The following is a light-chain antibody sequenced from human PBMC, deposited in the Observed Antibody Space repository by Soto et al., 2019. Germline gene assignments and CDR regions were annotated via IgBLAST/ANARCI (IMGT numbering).Light chain of an antibody. CDR2: GAS. Sequence: EIVLTQSPGTLSLSPGERATLSCRASQSVSSTYLAWYQQKPGQPPRLLLYGASSRATGIPDRFSGSGSGTDFTLTISRLDPEDFAVYYCQQYGGSPLTFGGGTKVEIK. CDR1: QSVSSTY. CDR3: QQYGGSPLT. J-gene: IGKJ4*01. V-gene: IGKV3-20*01.